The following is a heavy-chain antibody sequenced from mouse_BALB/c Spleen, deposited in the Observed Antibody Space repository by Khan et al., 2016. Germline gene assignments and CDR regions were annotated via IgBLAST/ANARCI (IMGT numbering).Heavy chain of an antibody. V-gene: IGHV5-12*02. CDR2: ISNGGGRT. CDR3: ARQGNRGSSGFAY. CDR1: GFTFSDSY. Sequence: EVELVESGGGLVLPGGSLKLSCATSGFTFSDSYMYWVRQTPEKRLEWVAYISNGGGRTYYADTVKGRFTISRDNAKNTLYLQTSRLKSEDTAMYSSARQGNRGSSGFAYWGQGTLVTVSA. J-gene: IGHJ3*01. D-gene: IGHD1-1*01.